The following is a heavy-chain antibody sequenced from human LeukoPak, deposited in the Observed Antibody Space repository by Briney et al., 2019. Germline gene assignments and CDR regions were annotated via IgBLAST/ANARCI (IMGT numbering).Heavy chain of an antibody. D-gene: IGHD3-3*01. Sequence: GGSLRLSCAASGFTFSSYAMSWVRQAPGKGLEWVSAISGSGGSTYYADSVKGRFTISRDNSKNTLYLQMNSLRAEDTAVYYCARDVRFRSGYYLDYWGQGTLVTVSS. CDR2: ISGSGGST. CDR1: GFTFSSYA. V-gene: IGHV3-23*01. J-gene: IGHJ4*02. CDR3: ARDVRFRSGYYLDY.